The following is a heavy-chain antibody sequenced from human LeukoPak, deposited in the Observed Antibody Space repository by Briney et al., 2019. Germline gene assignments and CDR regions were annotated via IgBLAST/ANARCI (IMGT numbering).Heavy chain of an antibody. D-gene: IGHD5-18*01. CDR3: ARDTTQLHYYYYYMDV. V-gene: IGHV4-30-2*01. J-gene: IGHJ6*03. Sequence: SQTLSLTCTVSGGSISSGGYYWSWIRQPPGKSLEWIGYIYHSGSTYYNPSLKSRVTISVDRSKNQFSLKLNSVTAADTAVYYCARDTTQLHYYYYYMDVWGKGTTVTVSS. CDR1: GGSISSGGYY. CDR2: IYHSGST.